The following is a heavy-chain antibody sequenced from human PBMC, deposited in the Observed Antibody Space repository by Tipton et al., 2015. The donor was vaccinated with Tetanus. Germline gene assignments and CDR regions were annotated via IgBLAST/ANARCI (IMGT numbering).Heavy chain of an antibody. CDR3: AKRGQQWVVSSYFDS. V-gene: IGHV3-30*18. CDR2: TTADGREK. Sequence: SLRLSCAASGFTFSQYGMHWVRQAPGKGLEWVAVTTADGREKHYAESVKGRFSVSRDNSKNTVFLQMNSLRAEDTAVYFCAKRGQQWVVSSYFDSWGQGTLVAVSS. J-gene: IGHJ4*02. CDR1: GFTFSQYG. D-gene: IGHD6-19*01.